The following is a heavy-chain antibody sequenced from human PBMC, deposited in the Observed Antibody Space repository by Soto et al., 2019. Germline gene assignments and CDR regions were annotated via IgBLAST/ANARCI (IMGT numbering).Heavy chain of an antibody. CDR3: AKDFGMAAPGVYFQH. J-gene: IGHJ1*01. D-gene: IGHD3-3*01. Sequence: EVQLLESGGGLVQPGGSLRLSCAASGFTFSNYAMSWVRQAPGKGLEWVSAISGSGDNTYCADSVKGRFTISRDNSKITLYLQMNSLRAEDTAVYYCAKDFGMAAPGVYFQHWGQGTLVTFSS. CDR1: GFTFSNYA. CDR2: ISGSGDNT. V-gene: IGHV3-23*01.